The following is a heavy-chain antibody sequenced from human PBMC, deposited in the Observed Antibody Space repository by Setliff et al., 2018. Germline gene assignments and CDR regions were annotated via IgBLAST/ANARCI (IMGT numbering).Heavy chain of an antibody. CDR2: ISYSGTP. Sequence: PSETLSLTCTVSDDSFTSSRYYWGWIRQAPGSGLEWIGSISYSGTPYYNASVESRVTISIDTSRNQFSLELRTVTAADTASYYCVRPGGTPMVARHFDFWGYGTLVTVSS. V-gene: IGHV4-39*01. CDR1: DDSFTSSRYY. CDR3: VRPGGTPMVARHFDF. D-gene: IGHD2-15*01. J-gene: IGHJ4*01.